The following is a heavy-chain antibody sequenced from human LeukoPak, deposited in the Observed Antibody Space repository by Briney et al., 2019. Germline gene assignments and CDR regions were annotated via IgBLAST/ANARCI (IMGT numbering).Heavy chain of an antibody. CDR2: IDSGGGT. V-gene: IGHV3-23*01. CDR3: AKDPQGD. J-gene: IGHJ4*02. Sequence: PGGSLRLSCAASGFTFSNYAMSWVRQAPGKGLEWVSAIDSGGGTYYADSVKGRFTISRDNSKNTLYLQMNSLRAGDTAVYYCAKDPQGDWGQGTLVTVSS. CDR1: GFTFSNYA. D-gene: IGHD3-16*01.